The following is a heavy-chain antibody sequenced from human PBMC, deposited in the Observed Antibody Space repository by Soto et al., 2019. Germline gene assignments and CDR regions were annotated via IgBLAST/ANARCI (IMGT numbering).Heavy chain of an antibody. V-gene: IGHV1-69*12. CDR2: IILIFGTA. D-gene: IGHD4-17*01. CDR1: GGTFSSYA. J-gene: IGHJ4*02. Sequence: QVQLVQSGAEVKKPGSSVKVSCKASGGTFSSYAISWVRQAPGQGLEWMGGIILIFGTANYAQKFQGRVTIPAAESTRTASMELSSLRSEDPAVYYCARNSSGDYERDDSWGQGTLVTVSS. CDR3: ARNSSGDYERDDS.